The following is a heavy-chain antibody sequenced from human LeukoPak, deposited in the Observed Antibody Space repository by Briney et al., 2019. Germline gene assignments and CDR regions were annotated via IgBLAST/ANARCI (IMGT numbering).Heavy chain of an antibody. D-gene: IGHD6-19*01. CDR3: ASTDSMAVTHSLDD. Sequence: GGSLRLSCAASGFTFNRYAMSWVRQAPGKGLEWVAVIAYDATNIYYADYVKGRFTISRVSSKATLFLQMNSLRPEDTAVYYCASTDSMAVTHSLDDWGQGTLVTVSA. V-gene: IGHV3-30-3*01. CDR1: GFTFNRYA. J-gene: IGHJ4*02. CDR2: IAYDATNI.